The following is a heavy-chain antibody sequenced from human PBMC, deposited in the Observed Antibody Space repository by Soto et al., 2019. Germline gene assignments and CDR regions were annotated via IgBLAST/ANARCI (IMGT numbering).Heavy chain of an antibody. J-gene: IGHJ6*02. CDR3: ARDNPPYYDFWSGYYPYYYYGMDV. D-gene: IGHD3-3*01. V-gene: IGHV1-18*01. CDR1: GYTFTSCG. CDR2: ISAYNGNT. Sequence: VSCKASGYTFTSCGISWVRQAPGQGLEWMGWISAYNGNTNYAQKLQGRVTMTTDTSTSTAYMELRSLRSDDTAVYYCARDNPPYYDFWSGYYPYYYYGMDVWGQGTTVTVSS.